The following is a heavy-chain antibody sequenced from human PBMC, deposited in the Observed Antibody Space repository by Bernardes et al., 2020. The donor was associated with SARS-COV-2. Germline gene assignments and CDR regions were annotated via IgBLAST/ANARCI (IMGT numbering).Heavy chain of an antibody. Sequence: SETLSLTCTVSGGSISSSSYYWGWIRQPPGKGLEWIGSIYYSGSTYYNPSLKSRVTISVDTSKNQFSLKLSSVTAADTAVYYCARHQYQNWFDTYSGSYNQSDFWGQGTLVTVSS. CDR3: ARHQYQNWFDTYSGSYNQSDF. J-gene: IGHJ4*02. D-gene: IGHD1-26*01. V-gene: IGHV4-39*01. CDR1: GGSISSSSYY. CDR2: IYYSGST.